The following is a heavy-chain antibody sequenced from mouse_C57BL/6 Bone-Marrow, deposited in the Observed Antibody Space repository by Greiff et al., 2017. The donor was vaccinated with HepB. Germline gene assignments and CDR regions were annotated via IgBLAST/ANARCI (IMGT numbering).Heavy chain of an antibody. V-gene: IGHV5-15*01. CDR2: ISNLAYSI. J-gene: IGHJ1*03. CDR1: GFTFSDYG. CDR3: ARKGDYYGSSYWYFDV. D-gene: IGHD1-1*01. Sequence: DVQLVESGGGLVQPGGSLKLSCAASGFTFSDYGMAWVRQAPRKGPEWVAFISNLAYSIYYADTVTGRFTISRENAKNTLYLEMSSLRSEDTARYYCARKGDYYGSSYWYFDVWGTGTTVTVSS.